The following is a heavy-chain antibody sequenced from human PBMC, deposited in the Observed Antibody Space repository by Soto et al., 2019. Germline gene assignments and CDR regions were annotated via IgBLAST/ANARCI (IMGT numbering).Heavy chain of an antibody. CDR3: ARDWGSSGWPN. CDR1: GHSLSSGGYY. Sequence: SETQSLTCTVSGHSLSSGGYYWSWIRQHPGKGLEWVGYIYFTGTTLYNPFLKSRLAISVDTSKNQFSLKLTSVTAADTAVYYCARDWGSSGWPNWGQGVLVTVSS. V-gene: IGHV4-31*03. D-gene: IGHD6-19*01. J-gene: IGHJ4*02. CDR2: IYFTGTT.